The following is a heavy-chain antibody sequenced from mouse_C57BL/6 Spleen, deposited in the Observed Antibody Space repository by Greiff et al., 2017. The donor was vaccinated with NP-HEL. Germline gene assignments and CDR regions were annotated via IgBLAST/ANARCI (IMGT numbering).Heavy chain of an antibody. V-gene: IGHV3-6*01. Sequence: VQLKESGPGLVKPSQSLSLTCSVTGYSITSGYYWNWIRQFPGNKLEWMGYISYDGSNNYNPSLKNRISITRDTSKNQFFLKLNSVTTEDTATYYCAREAWEYYFDYWGQGTTLTVSS. CDR3: AREAWEYYFDY. CDR2: ISYDGSN. CDR1: GYSITSGYY. D-gene: IGHD4-1*01. J-gene: IGHJ2*01.